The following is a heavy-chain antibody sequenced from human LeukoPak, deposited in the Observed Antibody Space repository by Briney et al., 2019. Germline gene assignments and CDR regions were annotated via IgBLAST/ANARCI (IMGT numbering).Heavy chain of an antibody. CDR2: ISGSGGST. J-gene: IGHJ3*02. D-gene: IGHD2-21*01. Sequence: GGSLRLSCAASGFTFSSYGMSWVRQAPGKGLEWVSAISGSGGSTYYADSVKGRFTISRDNAKNSLYLQMNNLRAEDTAMFYCATSMAQDVDAFHIWGQGTMVTVSS. V-gene: IGHV3-23*01. CDR1: GFTFSSYG. CDR3: ATSMAQDVDAFHI.